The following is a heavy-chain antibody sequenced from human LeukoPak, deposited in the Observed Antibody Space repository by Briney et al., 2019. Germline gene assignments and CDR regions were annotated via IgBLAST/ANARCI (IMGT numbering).Heavy chain of an antibody. V-gene: IGHV4-38-2*02. J-gene: IGHJ4*02. CDR1: GYSISSGYY. D-gene: IGHD1-1*01. CDR2: IYHSGST. CDR3: ARWLEPFDY. Sequence: SETLSLTCTVSGYSISSGYYWGWIWQPPGKGLEWIGSIYHSGSTYYNPSLKSRVTISVDTSKNQFSLKLSSVTAADTAVYYCARWLEPFDYWGQGTLVTVSS.